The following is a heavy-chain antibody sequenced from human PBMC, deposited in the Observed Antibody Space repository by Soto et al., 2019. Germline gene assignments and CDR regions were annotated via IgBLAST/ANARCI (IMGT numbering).Heavy chain of an antibody. CDR2: IYHSGST. V-gene: IGHV4-30-2*01. J-gene: IGHJ6*02. D-gene: IGHD3-22*01. Sequence: SETLPLPCAVSGGTLSSGGYSWSWIRQPPGKGLEWIGYIYHSGSTYYTPSLKSRVTISVDRSKNQFSLKLSSVTAADTAVYYCARSPDSSGYYPRWYYYGMDVWGQGTTVTVS. CDR1: GGTLSSGGYS. CDR3: ARSPDSSGYYPRWYYYGMDV.